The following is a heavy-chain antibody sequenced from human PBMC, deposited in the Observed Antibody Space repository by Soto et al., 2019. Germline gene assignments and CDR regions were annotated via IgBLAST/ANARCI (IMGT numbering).Heavy chain of an antibody. Sequence: GGSLRLSCAAPGFTFSSYAMHWVRQVPGKGLEWVAVISYDGSNKYYADSVKGRFTISRDNSKNTLYLQMNSLRAEDTAVYYCARPLWRDDYNWGYFDLWGRGTLVTVSS. V-gene: IGHV3-30-3*01. CDR2: ISYDGSNK. D-gene: IGHD4-4*01. CDR3: ARPLWRDDYNWGYFDL. CDR1: GFTFSSYA. J-gene: IGHJ2*01.